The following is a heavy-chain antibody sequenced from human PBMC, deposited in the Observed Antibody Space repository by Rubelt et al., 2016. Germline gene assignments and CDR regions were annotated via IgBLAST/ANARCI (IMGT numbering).Heavy chain of an antibody. CDR3: ARGGYVDFDY. D-gene: IGHD5-18*01. CDR2: YSGCT. Sequence: YSGCTYYNPSLKSRVTISVDTSKNQFSLKLSSVAAADTAVYYCARGGYVDFDYWGQGTLVTVSS. V-gene: IGHV4-31*02. J-gene: IGHJ4*02.